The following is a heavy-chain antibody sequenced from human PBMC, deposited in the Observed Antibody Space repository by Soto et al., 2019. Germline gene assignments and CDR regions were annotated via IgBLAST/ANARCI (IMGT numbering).Heavy chain of an antibody. CDR2: IYYSGST. CDR1: GGSISSYY. Sequence: SETLSLTCTVSGGSISSYYWSWIRQPPGKGLEWIGYIYYSGSTNYNPSLKSRVTISVDTSKNQFSLKLSSVTAADTAVYYCARVGGLNWFASWGQGSLVTVSS. V-gene: IGHV4-59*12. J-gene: IGHJ5*01. CDR3: ARVGGLNWFAS. D-gene: IGHD3-16*01.